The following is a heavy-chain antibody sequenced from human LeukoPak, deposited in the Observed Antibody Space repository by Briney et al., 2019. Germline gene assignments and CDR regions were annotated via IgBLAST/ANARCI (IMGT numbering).Heavy chain of an antibody. J-gene: IGHJ6*02. CDR2: ISSSSSYI. V-gene: IGHV3-21*01. CDR1: GFTFSSYS. D-gene: IGHD3-22*01. CDR3: ARVMYYYDSSGYYYDGQKYYYGMDV. Sequence: PGGSLRLSCAASGFTFSSYSMNWVRQAPGKGLEWVSSISSSSSYIYYADSVKGRFTISRDNAKNSLYLQMNSLRAEDTAVYYCARVMYYYDSSGYYYDGQKYYYGMDVWGQGTTVTVSS.